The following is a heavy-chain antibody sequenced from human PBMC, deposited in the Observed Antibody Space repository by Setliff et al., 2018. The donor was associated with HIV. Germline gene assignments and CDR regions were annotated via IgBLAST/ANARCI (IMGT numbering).Heavy chain of an antibody. D-gene: IGHD6-19*01. Sequence: GASVKVSCKASGYTFTSCDIHWVRQAAGQGLEWMGWMNPNSGDTNYAQKFQGRVTMTTETSTSTAYMDLRSLRSDDTAVYYCARCNSSGPRYGFDIWGQGTMVTVSS. J-gene: IGHJ3*02. CDR3: ARCNSSGPRYGFDI. CDR1: GYTFTSCD. V-gene: IGHV1-18*01. CDR2: MNPNSGDT.